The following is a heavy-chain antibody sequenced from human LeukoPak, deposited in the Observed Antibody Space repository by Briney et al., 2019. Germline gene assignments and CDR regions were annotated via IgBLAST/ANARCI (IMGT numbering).Heavy chain of an antibody. D-gene: IGHD4-23*01. V-gene: IGHV1-24*01. CDR2: FDEPEDGEI. Sequence: GASVKVSCKASGYTFTSYDINWVRQAPGKGLEWMGGFDEPEDGEIQYSQKFQGRVTMTEDTSTDTAYMELSTLRSEDTAVYYCAAGARWQLLDYWGQGTLVTVSS. CDR1: GYTFTSYD. J-gene: IGHJ4*02. CDR3: AAGARWQLLDY.